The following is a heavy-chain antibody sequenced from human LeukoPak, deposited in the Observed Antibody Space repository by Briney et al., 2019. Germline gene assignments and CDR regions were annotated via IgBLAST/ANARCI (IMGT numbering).Heavy chain of an antibody. J-gene: IGHJ4*02. CDR1: GFTFSSSA. CDR3: ATDDYGNTGQHY. V-gene: IGHV3-48*01. D-gene: IGHD4-17*01. Sequence: PGGSLRLSCAASGFTFSSSAMNWVRQAPVKGLEWVSYISSTSESIYYAASVKGRFTISRDNAKNALYLQMNSLRVEDTAVYYCATDDYGNTGQHYWGQGILVTVSS. CDR2: ISSTSESI.